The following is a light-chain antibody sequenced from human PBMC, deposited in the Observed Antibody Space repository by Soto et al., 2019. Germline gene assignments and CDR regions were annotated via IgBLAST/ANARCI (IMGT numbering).Light chain of an antibody. J-gene: IGKJ1*01. Sequence: ETVLTKSPVTLSVSPGDRATLSCKASQSVTINLAWYHQRPGQGPRLLIFGASTRATGIPARFSGSGSDTEFTLTISSLQPEDFGNYYCQQYNKWPQTFGPGTKVDIK. CDR2: GAS. CDR1: QSVTIN. V-gene: IGKV3-15*01. CDR3: QQYNKWPQT.